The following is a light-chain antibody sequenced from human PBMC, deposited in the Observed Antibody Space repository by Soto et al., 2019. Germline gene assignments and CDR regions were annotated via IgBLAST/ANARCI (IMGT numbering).Light chain of an antibody. CDR1: QTLSRY. CDR3: QHYDSWPHT. V-gene: IGKV3-15*01. Sequence: TQSPATLSVSPGERASLSCRASQTLSRYLAWYQHQPGQAPRLLIYDASTRVSGIPARFSGSGSGTDFTLTISSLQSEDFAVYYCQHYDSWPHTLGQGTKLEIK. J-gene: IGKJ2*01. CDR2: DAS.